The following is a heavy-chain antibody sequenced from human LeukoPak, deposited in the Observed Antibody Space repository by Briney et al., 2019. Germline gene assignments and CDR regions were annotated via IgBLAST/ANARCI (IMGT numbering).Heavy chain of an antibody. D-gene: IGHD3-10*01. Sequence: SETLSLTCTVSGGSISSSSYYWGWIRQPPGKGLEWIGSIYYRGSTYYNPSLKSRVTISVDTSKYQLSLKLSSVTAADTAVYYCARGRYYGSGSYSWFDPWGQGTLVTVSS. J-gene: IGHJ5*02. CDR3: ARGRYYGSGSYSWFDP. CDR1: GGSISSSSYY. CDR2: IYYRGST. V-gene: IGHV4-39*01.